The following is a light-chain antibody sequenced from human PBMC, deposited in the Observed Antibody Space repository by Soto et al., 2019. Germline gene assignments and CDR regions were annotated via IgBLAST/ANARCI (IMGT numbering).Light chain of an antibody. CDR3: SSYTSSSTLV. J-gene: IGLJ2*01. CDR2: DVS. CDR1: SSDVGGYNY. V-gene: IGLV2-14*03. Sequence: QSALTQPASVSGSPGQSITISCTGTSSDVGGYNYVSWYQHHPRKAPKLMIYDVSNRPSGVSNRFSGSKSGNTASLTISGLQAEDEADYYCSSYTSSSTLVFGGGTKLTVL.